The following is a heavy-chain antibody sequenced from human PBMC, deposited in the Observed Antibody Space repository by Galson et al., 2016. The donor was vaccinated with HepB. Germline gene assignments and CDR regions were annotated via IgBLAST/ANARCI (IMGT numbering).Heavy chain of an antibody. J-gene: IGHJ4*02. Sequence: SLRLSCAASGFTFDDHAMHWVRQPPGKGLEWVSGISGNSGTIGYADSVKGRFTISRDNAKNSLYLQMNSLRAEDTALYYCAKKGNWNYAYFDYWGQGTLVTVPS. CDR1: GFTFDDHA. CDR2: ISGNSGTI. CDR3: AKKGNWNYAYFDY. V-gene: IGHV3-9*01. D-gene: IGHD1-7*01.